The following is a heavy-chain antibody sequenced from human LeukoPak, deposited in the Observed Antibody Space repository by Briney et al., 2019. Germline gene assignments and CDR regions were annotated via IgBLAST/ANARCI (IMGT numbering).Heavy chain of an antibody. V-gene: IGHV3-21*01. J-gene: IGHJ4*02. D-gene: IGHD6-6*01. CDR2: ISSSSSYI. Sequence: GGSLRLSCAASGFTFSSYSMNWVRQAPGKGLEWVSSISSSSSYIYYADSVKGRFTISRDNAKNSLYLQMNSLRAEDTAVYHCARGSIAARPYYFDYWGQGTLVTVSS. CDR1: GFTFSSYS. CDR3: ARGSIAARPYYFDY.